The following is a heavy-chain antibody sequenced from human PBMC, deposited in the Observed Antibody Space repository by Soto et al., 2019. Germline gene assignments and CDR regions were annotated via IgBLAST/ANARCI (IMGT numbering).Heavy chain of an antibody. CDR2: IKSKTDGGTT. D-gene: IGHD5-12*01. V-gene: IGHV3-15*01. CDR1: GFIFSNAW. CDR3: TTAGYSGYDWPY. Sequence: LRLSCAASGFIFSNAWMSWVRQAPGKGLEWVGRIKSKTDGGTTDYAAPVKGRFTISRDDSKNTLYLQMNSLKTEDTAVYYCTTAGYSGYDWPYWGQGTLVTVSS. J-gene: IGHJ4*02.